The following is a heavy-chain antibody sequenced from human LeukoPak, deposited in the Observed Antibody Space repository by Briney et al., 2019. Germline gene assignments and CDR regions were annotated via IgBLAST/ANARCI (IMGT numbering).Heavy chain of an antibody. J-gene: IGHJ6*02. CDR1: GYSLTNYW. CDR2: IDPSDSYT. V-gene: IGHV5-10-1*01. CDR3: ARGNGYRYGYAYYYYGMDV. Sequence: GESLKISCKGSGYSLTNYWISWVRQMPGKGLEWMGRIDPSDSYTNYSPSFQGHVTISADKSISTAYLQWSSLKASDTGMYYCARGNGYRYGYAYYYYGMDVWGQGTTVTVSS. D-gene: IGHD5-18*01.